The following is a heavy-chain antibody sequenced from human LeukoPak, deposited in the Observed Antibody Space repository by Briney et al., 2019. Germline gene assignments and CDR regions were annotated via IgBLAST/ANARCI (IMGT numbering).Heavy chain of an antibody. CDR2: INPDGGGT. CDR3: ARDNNRDIVRKDDYYYYMDV. J-gene: IGHJ6*03. Sequence: ASVKVSCKASGYPFTSYFMHWVRQAPGQGLELIGIINPDGGGTSYSQKFQGRVTMTTDTSTSTFYIELSSLRSEDTAVYYCARDNNRDIVRKDDYYYYMDVWGKGTTVTVP. D-gene: IGHD2-8*01. V-gene: IGHV1-46*01. CDR1: GYPFTSYF.